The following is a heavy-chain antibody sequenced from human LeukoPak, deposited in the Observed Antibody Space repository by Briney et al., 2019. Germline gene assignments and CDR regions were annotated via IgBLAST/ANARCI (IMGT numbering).Heavy chain of an antibody. CDR3: TTEEEATFDY. CDR1: GFTFTTYW. D-gene: IGHD1-26*01. V-gene: IGHV3-15*01. J-gene: IGHJ4*02. CDR2: IKGKTDGGAT. Sequence: GGSLRLSCAASGFTFTTYWMTWVRQAPGKGLEWVGRIKGKTDGGATDYAAPVKGRFTVSRDDSKNTVSLQMNSLKTEDTAVYYCTTEEEATFDYWGQGTLVTVSS.